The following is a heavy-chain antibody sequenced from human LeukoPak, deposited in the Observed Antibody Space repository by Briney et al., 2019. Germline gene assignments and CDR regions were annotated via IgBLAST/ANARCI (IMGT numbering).Heavy chain of an antibody. CDR3: ARDNSVGDNAWWFDP. V-gene: IGHV1-46*01. Sequence: ASVKVSCKASGYTFPSYYMHWVQQAPGQGLEWMGLINPTGGSTGYAQKFQGRVTMTRDMSTSTDYMELSSLRSEDTAIYYCARDNSVGDNAWWFDPWGQGTLVTVSS. D-gene: IGHD1-26*01. CDR1: GYTFPSYY. CDR2: INPTGGST. J-gene: IGHJ5*02.